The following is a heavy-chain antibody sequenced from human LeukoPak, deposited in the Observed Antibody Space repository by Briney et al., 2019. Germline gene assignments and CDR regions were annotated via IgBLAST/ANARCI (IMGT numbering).Heavy chain of an antibody. CDR1: GFPFDDYG. J-gene: IGHJ4*02. CDR3: ARDSFYCSGGSCYSAYYFDY. D-gene: IGHD2-15*01. CDR2: INWNGGST. Sequence: PGGSLRLSCAASGFPFDDYGMNWVRQGPGKGLEWVSSINWNGGSTGYADSVKGRFTISRDNAKKSLYLQMNSLGAEDTALYYCARDSFYCSGGSCYSAYYFDYWGQGSLVAVSS. V-gene: IGHV3-20*04.